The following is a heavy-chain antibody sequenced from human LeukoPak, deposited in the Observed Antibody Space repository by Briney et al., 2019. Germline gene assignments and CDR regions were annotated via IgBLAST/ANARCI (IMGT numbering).Heavy chain of an antibody. CDR2: ITRILGIA. V-gene: IGHV1-69*04. D-gene: IGHD3-9*01. J-gene: IGHJ4*02. Sequence: ASPKVSSKAPGGTPSIYTISCVCDKLGQGIEGMGSITRILGIANYAQKFQGRVTKTADKSTSTAYMELSSLRSEDTAVYYCARDGILTGWGQGTLVTVSS. CDR3: ARDGILTG. CDR1: GGTPSIYT.